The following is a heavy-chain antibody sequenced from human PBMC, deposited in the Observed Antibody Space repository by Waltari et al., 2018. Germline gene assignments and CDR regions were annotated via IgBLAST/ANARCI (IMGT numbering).Heavy chain of an antibody. CDR1: RFPFSRYA. CDR2: VGGDGAAP. CDR3: ATLYSDYADY. J-gene: IGHJ4*02. Sequence: EVHLLESGGDLVHPGGSLRLSCAASRFPFSRYAMNWVRQAPGRGLEWVARVGGDGAAPIYADSVKGRFTISRDNSKTTLYLQMNSLRVEDTAVYYCATLYSDYADYWGQGTLVTVSS. D-gene: IGHD4-4*01. V-gene: IGHV3-23*01.